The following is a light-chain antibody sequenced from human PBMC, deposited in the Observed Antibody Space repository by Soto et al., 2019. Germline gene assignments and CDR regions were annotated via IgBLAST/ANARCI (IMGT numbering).Light chain of an antibody. CDR1: QDISSY. Sequence: DILLTQSPSFLSASVGDRVTITCRASQDISSYLAWYQQRPGKVPRFLTHSASTLQIGVPSRFSATGSGTTFTLTISSLQPEDIATYYCQQLNRFPRTFGQGTKVEV. J-gene: IGKJ1*01. CDR3: QQLNRFPRT. V-gene: IGKV1-9*01. CDR2: SAS.